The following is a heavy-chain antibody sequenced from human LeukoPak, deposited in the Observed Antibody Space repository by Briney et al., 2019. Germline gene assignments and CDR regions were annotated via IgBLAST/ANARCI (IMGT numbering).Heavy chain of an antibody. J-gene: IGHJ4*02. CDR2: INHSGST. Sequence: SETLSLTCAVYGGSFSDYYWSWIRQPPGKGLEWIGEINHSGSTNYNTSLKSRVTMSLDTSKNQFSLKLSSVTAADTAVYYCARKAYCGGDCYSFDYWGQGTLVTVSS. V-gene: IGHV4-34*01. CDR1: GGSFSDYY. CDR3: ARKAYCGGDCYSFDY. D-gene: IGHD2-21*02.